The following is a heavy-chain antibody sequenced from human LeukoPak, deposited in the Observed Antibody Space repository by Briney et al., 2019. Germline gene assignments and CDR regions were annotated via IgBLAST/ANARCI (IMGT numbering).Heavy chain of an antibody. D-gene: IGHD6-19*01. Sequence: SETLSLTCTVSGGSISSYYWSWIRQPPGKGQEWVGYIYYSGSTNYNPSLKSRVTISVDTSKNQFSLKLSSVTAADTAVYYCAREEVAGTGWFDPWGQGTLVTVSS. CDR2: IYYSGST. J-gene: IGHJ5*02. V-gene: IGHV4-59*01. CDR3: AREEVAGTGWFDP. CDR1: GGSISSYY.